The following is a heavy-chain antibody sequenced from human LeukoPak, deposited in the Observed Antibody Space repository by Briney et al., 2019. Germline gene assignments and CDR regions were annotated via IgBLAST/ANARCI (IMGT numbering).Heavy chain of an antibody. CDR3: ARETGNSNDYYCDS. J-gene: IGHJ4*02. CDR2: INPNSGGT. V-gene: IGHV1-2*06. Sequence: GASVKVSCKASGYTFLDYYMHWVRQAPGQGLEWMGRINPNSGGTNHAQKFQGRVTMTRDTSISTAYMELSSLRSDDTAIYYCARETGNSNDYYCDSWGQGTLVTVSS. CDR1: GYTFLDYY. D-gene: IGHD3-22*01.